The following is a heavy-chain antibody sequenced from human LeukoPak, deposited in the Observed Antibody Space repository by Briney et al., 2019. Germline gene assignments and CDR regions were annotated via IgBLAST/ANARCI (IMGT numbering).Heavy chain of an antibody. Sequence: SVKVSCKASGYTFTSYYMHWVRQAPGQGLEWMGIINPSGGSTTYAQKFQGRVTMTRDTSTSTVYTEVSSLRSEDTAVYYCASLGWESAWWGQGTLVTVSS. CDR2: INPSGGST. V-gene: IGHV1-46*01. D-gene: IGHD1-26*01. CDR1: GYTFTSYY. CDR3: ASLGWESAW. J-gene: IGHJ4*02.